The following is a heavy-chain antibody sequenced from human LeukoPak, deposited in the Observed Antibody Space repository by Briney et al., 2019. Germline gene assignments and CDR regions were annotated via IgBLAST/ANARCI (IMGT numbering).Heavy chain of an antibody. CDR2: INYRGST. J-gene: IGHJ4*02. D-gene: IGHD3-10*01. Sequence: SETLSLTCTVSGGSISTSDDYWGWIRQPPGKGLEWIGSINYRGSTFYNASLKSRVTISADTSKSQLSLRLNSVTAADTAVYYCARAPMTLFRGAPVPRWGVFDSWGQGTLVTVSS. V-gene: IGHV4-39*01. CDR3: ARAPMTLFRGAPVPRWGVFDS. CDR1: GGSISTSDDY.